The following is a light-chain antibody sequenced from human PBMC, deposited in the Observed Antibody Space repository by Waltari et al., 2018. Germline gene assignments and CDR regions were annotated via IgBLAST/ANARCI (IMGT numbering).Light chain of an antibody. Sequence: EIVLTQSPGTLSLSPGERGTLSCRASQSVSRFLAWYQQKPGQAPRLLIYGASTRATDIPDRFSGSVSGTDFSLTISRLEPEDFAVYYCQKYDRLPATFGQGTKVEIK. J-gene: IGKJ1*01. V-gene: IGKV3-20*01. CDR2: GAS. CDR3: QKYDRLPAT. CDR1: QSVSRF.